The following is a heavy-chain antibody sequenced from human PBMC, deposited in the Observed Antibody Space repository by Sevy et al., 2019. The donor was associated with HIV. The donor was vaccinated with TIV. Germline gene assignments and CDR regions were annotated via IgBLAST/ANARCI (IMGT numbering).Heavy chain of an antibody. CDR2: INHSGST. D-gene: IGHD6-13*01. Sequence: SETLSLTCAVYGGSFSGYYWSWIRQPPGKGLEWIGEINHSGSTNYNPSLKSRVTISVDTSKNKFSLKLSSVTAADTAVYYCARVRSSWYLPAYYYYYYMDVWGKGTTVTVSS. J-gene: IGHJ6*03. V-gene: IGHV4-34*01. CDR1: GGSFSGYY. CDR3: ARVRSSWYLPAYYYYYYMDV.